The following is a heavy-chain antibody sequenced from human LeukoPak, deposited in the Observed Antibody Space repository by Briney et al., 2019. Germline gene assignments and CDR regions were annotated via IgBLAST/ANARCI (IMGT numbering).Heavy chain of an antibody. V-gene: IGHV3-30*04. CDR2: ISYDGSNK. CDR3: ARGQRWLLQFPFDS. CDR1: GFSFSSYT. J-gene: IGHJ4*02. Sequence: GGSLRLSCEASGFSFSSYTMHWVRQAPGKGLEWVAVISYDGSNKYYADSVKGRFTISRDNSKNTLYLQMKSLRAEETAEYYCARGQRWLLQFPFDSWGQGTLVTVSS. D-gene: IGHD5-24*01.